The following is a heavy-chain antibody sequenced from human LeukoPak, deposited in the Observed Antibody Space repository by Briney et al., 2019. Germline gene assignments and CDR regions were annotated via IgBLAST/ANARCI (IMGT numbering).Heavy chain of an antibody. CDR3: ASSYFPAGVYYFDY. CDR2: INHSGST. D-gene: IGHD7-27*01. J-gene: IGHJ4*02. CDR1: GGSFSGYY. Sequence: PSQTLSLTCAVYGGSFSGYYWSWIRHPPAKGLEWIGEINHSGSTNYNPSLKSHVTISVDTSKNQFSLKLSSVTAADTAVYYCASSYFPAGVYYFDYWGQGTVVTVSS. V-gene: IGHV4-34*01.